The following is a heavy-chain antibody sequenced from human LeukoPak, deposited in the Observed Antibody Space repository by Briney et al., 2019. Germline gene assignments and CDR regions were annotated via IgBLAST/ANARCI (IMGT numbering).Heavy chain of an antibody. J-gene: IGHJ4*02. Sequence: GRSLRLSCAASGFTFSSYGMHWVRQAPGKGLEWVAFIRYDGSNKYYADSVKGRFTISRDNSKNTLYLQMNSLRAEDTAVYYCAKPLYDRDPGGFDYWGQGTLVTVSS. V-gene: IGHV3-30*02. D-gene: IGHD3-22*01. CDR2: IRYDGSNK. CDR3: AKPLYDRDPGGFDY. CDR1: GFTFSSYG.